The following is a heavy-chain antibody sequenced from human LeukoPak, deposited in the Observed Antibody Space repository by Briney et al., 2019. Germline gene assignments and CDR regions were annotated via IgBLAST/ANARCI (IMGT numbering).Heavy chain of an antibody. CDR3: ARDKKYYYDSSGYYPFDY. CDR1: GYTFTSYG. CDR2: ISAYNDNT. Sequence: ASVKVSCKASGYTFTSYGISWVRQAPGQGLEWMGWISAYNDNTNYAQKLQGGVTMTTDTYTSTAYMELRSLRSDDTAVYYCARDKKYYYDSSGYYPFDYWGQGTLVTVSS. J-gene: IGHJ4*02. D-gene: IGHD3-22*01. V-gene: IGHV1-18*01.